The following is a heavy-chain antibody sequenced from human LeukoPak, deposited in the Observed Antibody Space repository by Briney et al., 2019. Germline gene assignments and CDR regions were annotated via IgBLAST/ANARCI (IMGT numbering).Heavy chain of an antibody. CDR1: GGSISSYY. D-gene: IGHD3-16*01. J-gene: IGHJ6*03. V-gene: IGHV4-4*07. CDR2: IYTSGST. Sequence: PSETLSLTCTVSGGSISSYYWSWIRQPAGKGLEWIGRIYTSGSTNYNPSLKSRVTMSVDTSKNQFSLKLSSVAAADTAVYYCARNPTGWVGDYMDVWGKGTTVTVSS. CDR3: ARNPTGWVGDYMDV.